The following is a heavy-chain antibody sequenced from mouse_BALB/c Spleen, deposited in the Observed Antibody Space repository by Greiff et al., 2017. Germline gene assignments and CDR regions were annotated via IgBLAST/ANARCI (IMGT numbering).Heavy chain of an antibody. Sequence: VQLKESGGGLVKPGGSLKLSCAASGFAFSSYDMSWVRQTPEKRLEWVAYISSGGGSTYYPDTVKGRFTISRDNAKNTLYLQMSSLKSEDTAMYYCARVYYGSSYWYFDVWGAGTTVTVSS. CDR2: ISSGGGST. V-gene: IGHV5-12-1*01. D-gene: IGHD1-1*01. CDR1: GFAFSSYD. J-gene: IGHJ1*01. CDR3: ARVYYGSSYWYFDV.